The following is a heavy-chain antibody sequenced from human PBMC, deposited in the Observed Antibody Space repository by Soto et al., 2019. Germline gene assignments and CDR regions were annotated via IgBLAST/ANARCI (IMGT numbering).Heavy chain of an antibody. CDR2: INAGNGDT. CDR3: ARSPPYTSGWTLY. V-gene: IGHV1-3*01. D-gene: IGHD6-19*01. CDR1: GYTFTIYA. Sequence: ASVKVSCKASGYTFTIYAIQWVRQAPGQRLEWMGGINAGNGDTKYSQKFQGRVTITRDTSASTVYMELSSLRSEDTAVYYCARSPPYTSGWTLYWGQRTLVTVSS. J-gene: IGHJ4*02.